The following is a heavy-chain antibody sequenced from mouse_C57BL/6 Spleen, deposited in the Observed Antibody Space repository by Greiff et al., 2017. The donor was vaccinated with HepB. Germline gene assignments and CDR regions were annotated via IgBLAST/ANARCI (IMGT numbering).Heavy chain of an antibody. CDR3: ARHSYYYGSSPYAMDY. CDR2: ISSGGSYT. V-gene: IGHV5-6*01. D-gene: IGHD1-1*01. Sequence: EVQRVESGGDLVKPGGSLKLSCAASGFTFSSYGMSWVRQTPDKRLEWVATISSGGSYTYYPDSVKGRFTISRDNAKNTLYLQMSSLKSEDTAMYYCARHSYYYGSSPYAMDYWGQGTSVTVSS. CDR1: GFTFSSYG. J-gene: IGHJ4*01.